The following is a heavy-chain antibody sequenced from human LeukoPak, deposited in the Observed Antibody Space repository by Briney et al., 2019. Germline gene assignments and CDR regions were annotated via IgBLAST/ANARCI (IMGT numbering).Heavy chain of an antibody. D-gene: IGHD1-26*01. CDR3: ARGGSYYDY. Sequence: SETLSLTCAVSGGSLSGYYWTWIRQPPGKGLEWIGEINHSGSTNYNPSLKSRVTISVDTSRKQFFLRLSSVTAADTAVYYCARGGSYYDYWGQGTLVTVSS. V-gene: IGHV4-34*01. J-gene: IGHJ4*02. CDR2: INHSGST. CDR1: GGSLSGYY.